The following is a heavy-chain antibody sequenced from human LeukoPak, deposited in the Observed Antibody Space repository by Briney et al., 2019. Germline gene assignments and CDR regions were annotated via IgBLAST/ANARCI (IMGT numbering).Heavy chain of an antibody. CDR3: ARDPRGYCSSTSCSPEGLYYYMDV. Sequence: PGGSLRLSCAASGFSFSSYWMSWVRQAPGKGLEWVANIKEDGSEKNYVDSVKGRFTISRDNAKNSLDLQMNSLRAEDTAVYYCARDPRGYCSSTSCSPEGLYYYMDVWGKGTTVTVSS. J-gene: IGHJ6*03. V-gene: IGHV3-7*01. CDR1: GFSFSSYW. D-gene: IGHD2-2*01. CDR2: IKEDGSEK.